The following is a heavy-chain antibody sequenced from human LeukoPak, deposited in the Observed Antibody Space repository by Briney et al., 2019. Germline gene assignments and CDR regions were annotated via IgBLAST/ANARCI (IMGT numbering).Heavy chain of an antibody. D-gene: IGHD3-3*01. CDR3: ARSSYDFWSGHLDY. J-gene: IGHJ4*02. V-gene: IGHV4-34*01. Sequence: PSETLSLTCAVYGGSFSGYYWSWIRQPPGKGLEWIGEINHSGSTNYNPSLKSRVTISVDTSKNQFSLKLSSVTAADTAVYYCARSSYDFWSGHLDYWGQGTLVTVSS. CDR1: GGSFSGYY. CDR2: INHSGST.